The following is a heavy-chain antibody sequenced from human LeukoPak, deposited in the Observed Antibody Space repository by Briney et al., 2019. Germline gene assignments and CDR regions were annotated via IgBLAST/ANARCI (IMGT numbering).Heavy chain of an antibody. CDR1: GFTVSSNY. J-gene: IGHJ4*02. V-gene: IGHV3-53*01. Sequence: PGGFLRLSCAASGFTVSSNYMSWVRQAPGKGLEWVSVIYSGGSTYYADSVKGRFTISRDNSKNTLYLQMNSLRAEDTAVYYCARDFGDYGFDYWGQGTLVTVPS. CDR3: ARDFGDYGFDY. D-gene: IGHD4-17*01. CDR2: IYSGGST.